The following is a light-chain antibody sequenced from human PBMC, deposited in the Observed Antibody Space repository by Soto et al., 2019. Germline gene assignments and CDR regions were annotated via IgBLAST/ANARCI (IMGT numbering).Light chain of an antibody. CDR3: LLYYGGALPYVV. CDR2: STN. V-gene: IGLV7-43*01. Sequence: QTVVTQEPSLTVSPGGTVTLTCTSSTGAVTSAYYPNWFQLKPGQAPRALIYSTNKRHSWTPARFSGSLLGGNAALTLSGVQPEDEADYYCLLYYGGALPYVVFGGGTKVTVL. CDR1: TGAVTSAYY. J-gene: IGLJ2*01.